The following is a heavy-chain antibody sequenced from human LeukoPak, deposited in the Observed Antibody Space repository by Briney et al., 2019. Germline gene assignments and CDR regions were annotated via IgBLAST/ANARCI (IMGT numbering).Heavy chain of an antibody. CDR2: INHSGST. CDR1: GGSFSGYY. V-gene: IGHV4-34*01. CDR3: ARGYYCSSTSCYSYRFDP. J-gene: IGHJ5*02. D-gene: IGHD2-2*02. Sequence: SETLSLTCAVCGGSFSGYYWSWIRQPPGKGLEWIGEINHSGSTNYNPSLKSRVTISVDTSKNQFSLKLSSVTAADTAVYYCARGYYCSSTSCYSYRFDPWGQGTMVTVSS.